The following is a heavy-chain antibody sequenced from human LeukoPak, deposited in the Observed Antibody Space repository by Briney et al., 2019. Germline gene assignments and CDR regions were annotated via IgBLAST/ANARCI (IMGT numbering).Heavy chain of an antibody. D-gene: IGHD6-13*01. Sequence: GGSLRLSCAASGFTFSSYWMSWVRQAPGKGLEWVANIKQDGSEKYYVDSVKGRFTISRDNSKNTLYLQMNSLRAEDTALYYCANRGSSQPTYYFDYWGQGTLVTVSS. CDR3: ANRGSSQPTYYFDY. J-gene: IGHJ4*02. CDR1: GFTFSSYW. CDR2: IKQDGSEK. V-gene: IGHV3-7*03.